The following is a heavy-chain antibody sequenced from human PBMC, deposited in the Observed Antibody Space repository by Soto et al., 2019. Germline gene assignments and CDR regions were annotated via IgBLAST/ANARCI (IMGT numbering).Heavy chain of an antibody. CDR3: ASGGYCSSTSCSRFDP. CDR1: GYTFTSFA. J-gene: IGHJ5*02. CDR2: INPGNGNT. D-gene: IGHD2-2*01. V-gene: IGHV1-3*01. Sequence: QVQLVQSGAELKEPGASVKVSCKASGYTFTSFAMHWVRQAPGQGLEWMGWINPGNGNTRYSQKFQDRVTITRDTSASIVYMELSGLRSEDTAVYYCASGGYCSSTSCSRFDPWGQGTLVTVSS.